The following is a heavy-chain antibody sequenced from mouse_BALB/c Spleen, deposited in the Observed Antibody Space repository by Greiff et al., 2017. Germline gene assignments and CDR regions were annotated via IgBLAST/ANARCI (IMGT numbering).Heavy chain of an antibody. CDR1: GFNIKDTY. Sequence: EVQRVESGAELVKPGASVKLSCTASGFNIKDTYMHWVKQRPEQGLEWIGRIDPANGNTKYDPKFQGKATITADTSSNTAYLQLSSLTSEDTAVYYCANYDYDVGAWFAYWGQGTLVTVSA. D-gene: IGHD2-4*01. CDR2: IDPANGNT. CDR3: ANYDYDVGAWFAY. V-gene: IGHV14-3*02. J-gene: IGHJ3*01.